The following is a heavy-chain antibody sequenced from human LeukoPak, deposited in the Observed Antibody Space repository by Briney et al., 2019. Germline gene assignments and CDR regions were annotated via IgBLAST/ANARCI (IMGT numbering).Heavy chain of an antibody. Sequence: SETLSLTCTVSGSSISSGDYYWSWIRQPPGKGLEWIGYIYYSGSTYYNPSLRSRVTISVDTSKNQFSLKLSSVTAADTAVYYCARTYYYDSSGYYSGYWGQGTLVTVSS. CDR1: GSSISSGDYY. CDR3: ARTYYYDSSGYYSGY. V-gene: IGHV4-30-4*01. CDR2: IYYSGST. J-gene: IGHJ4*02. D-gene: IGHD3-22*01.